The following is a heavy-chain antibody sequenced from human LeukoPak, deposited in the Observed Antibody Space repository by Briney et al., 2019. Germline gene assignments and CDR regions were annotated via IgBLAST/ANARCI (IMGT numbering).Heavy chain of an antibody. Sequence: SETLSLTCTVSGGSISSSSYYWGWIRQPPGKGLEWIGSIYYSGSTYYNPSLKSRVTISVDTSKNQFSLKLSSVTAADTAVYYCARDYSAMIVATGAFDIWGQGTMVTVSS. CDR1: GGSISSSSYY. CDR3: ARDYSAMIVATGAFDI. J-gene: IGHJ3*02. CDR2: IYYSGST. D-gene: IGHD3-22*01. V-gene: IGHV4-39*07.